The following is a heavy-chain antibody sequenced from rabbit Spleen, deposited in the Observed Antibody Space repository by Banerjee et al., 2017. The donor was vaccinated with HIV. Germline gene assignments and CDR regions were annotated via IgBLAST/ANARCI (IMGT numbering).Heavy chain of an antibody. V-gene: IGHV1S40*01. CDR1: GFSFSSNYY. J-gene: IGHJ6*01. Sequence: QSLVESGGGLVQPEGSLTLTCTASGFSFSSNYYMCWVRQAPGKGLEWIACIYTGSSGYTYYASWATGRFTCSKTSSTTVTLQMTSLTAADTATYFCARDTGSSFSSYGMDLWGPGTLVTVS. D-gene: IGHD8-1*01. CDR3: ARDTGSSFSSYGMDL. CDR2: IYTGSSGYT.